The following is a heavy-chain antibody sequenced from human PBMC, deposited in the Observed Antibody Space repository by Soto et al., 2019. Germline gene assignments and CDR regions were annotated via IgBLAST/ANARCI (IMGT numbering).Heavy chain of an antibody. D-gene: IGHD5-12*01. Sequence: SETLSLTCTVSGGSISSYYWSWIRQPPGKGLEWIGYIYYSGSTNYNPSLKSRVTISVDTSKNQFSLKLSSVTAADTAVYYCARGDYNYDYWGQGTLVTVSS. CDR2: IYYSGST. CDR1: GGSISSYY. J-gene: IGHJ4*02. V-gene: IGHV4-59*08. CDR3: ARGDYNYDY.